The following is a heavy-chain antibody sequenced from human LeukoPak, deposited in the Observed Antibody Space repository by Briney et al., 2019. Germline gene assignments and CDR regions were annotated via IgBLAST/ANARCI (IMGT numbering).Heavy chain of an antibody. CDR3: AKDNGYCTSTSCFLEY. J-gene: IGHJ4*02. Sequence: GGSLRLSCVASGFTFNSYDMSWVRQAPGKGLEWVSAISGSGGSTYYADYVKGRFTISRDNSKSTLYLQMNSLGAEDTALYYCAKDNGYCTSTSCFLEYWGQGTLVTVSS. CDR2: ISGSGGST. CDR1: GFTFNSYD. D-gene: IGHD2-2*03. V-gene: IGHV3-23*01.